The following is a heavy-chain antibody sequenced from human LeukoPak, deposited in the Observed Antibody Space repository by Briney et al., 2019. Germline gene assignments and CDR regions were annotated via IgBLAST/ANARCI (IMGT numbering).Heavy chain of an antibody. CDR2: INSDGSST. D-gene: IGHD6-13*01. CDR3: AREGSSYTFDI. CDR1: GFTFSSYW. Sequence: HPGGSLRLSCAASGFTFSSYWMHWVRQAPGKGLVCVSRINSDGSSTSYADSVKGRFTISRDNAKNTLYLQMNSLRAEDTAVYYCAREGSSYTFDIWGQGTMVTVSS. V-gene: IGHV3-74*01. J-gene: IGHJ3*02.